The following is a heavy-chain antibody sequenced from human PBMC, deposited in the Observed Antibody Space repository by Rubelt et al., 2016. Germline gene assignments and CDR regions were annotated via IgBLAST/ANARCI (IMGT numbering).Heavy chain of an antibody. CDR3: ATTSRYCDGTSCP. J-gene: IGHJ5*02. CDR2: ISHSGGT. CDR1: GGSFNGYY. V-gene: IGHV4-34*01. D-gene: IGHD2-2*01. Sequence: QVQLQQWGAGLLRPSETLSLTCAVYGGSFNGYYWSWVRQPPGKGLEWIGEISHSGGTNYIPSLKSRITISVDTSKNQFSLKLTSLTAADTAVYYCATTSRYCDGTSCPWGRGALVTVSS.